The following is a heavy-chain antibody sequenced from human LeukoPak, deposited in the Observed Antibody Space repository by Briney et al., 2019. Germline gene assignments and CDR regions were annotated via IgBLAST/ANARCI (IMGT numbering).Heavy chain of an antibody. V-gene: IGHV3-21*01. Sequence: PGRSLRLSCAASGFTFSSYSMNWVRQAPGKGLEWVSSISSSSSYIYYTDSVKGRFTISRDNAKNSLYLQMNSLRAEDTAVYYCARGRAGSSSCDYWGQGTLVTDSS. CDR1: GFTFSSYS. J-gene: IGHJ4*02. CDR3: ARGRAGSSSCDY. CDR2: ISSSSSYI. D-gene: IGHD6-13*01.